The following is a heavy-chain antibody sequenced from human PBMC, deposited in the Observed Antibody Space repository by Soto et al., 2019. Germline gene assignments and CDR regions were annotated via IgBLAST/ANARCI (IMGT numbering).Heavy chain of an antibody. CDR3: ARDRLVDNIDYDCYYDMDV. CDR2: ISGDGTTT. V-gene: IGHV3-74*01. CDR1: GFSFSSYW. J-gene: IGHJ6*02. D-gene: IGHD2-8*02. Sequence: EVQVVESGGDFVQPGGSLRLSCAASGFSFSSYWMHWVRRGPGKGLVWVSRISGDGTTTNYADSVKGRFTVSRDNARDTLHLQMNSLRVEDTAVYYCARDRLVDNIDYDCYYDMDVWGQGTTVTVSS.